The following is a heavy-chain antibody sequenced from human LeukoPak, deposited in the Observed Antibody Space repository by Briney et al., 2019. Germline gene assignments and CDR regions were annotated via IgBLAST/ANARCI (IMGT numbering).Heavy chain of an antibody. CDR1: GGSISSYY. Sequence: PSETLSLTCTVSGGSISSYYWSWIRQPPGKGLEWIGYICYSGSTNYNPSLKSRVTISVDTSKNQFSLKLSSVTAADTAVYYCARDSGSGTDYWGQGTLVTVSS. V-gene: IGHV4-59*01. D-gene: IGHD3-10*01. CDR2: ICYSGST. J-gene: IGHJ4*02. CDR3: ARDSGSGTDY.